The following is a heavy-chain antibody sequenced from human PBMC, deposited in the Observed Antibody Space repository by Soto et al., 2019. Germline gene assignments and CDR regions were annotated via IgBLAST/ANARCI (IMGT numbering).Heavy chain of an antibody. Sequence: QVQLVESGGGVVQPGRSLRLSCAASGFTFSSYAMHWVRQAPGKGLEWVAVISYDGSNKYYADSVKGRFTISRDNSKNTVYLQMNSLRAADTAVYYCAREEPDWNYGDYWGQGTLVTVSS. CDR2: ISYDGSNK. CDR3: AREEPDWNYGDY. J-gene: IGHJ4*02. V-gene: IGHV3-30-3*01. D-gene: IGHD1-7*01. CDR1: GFTFSSYA.